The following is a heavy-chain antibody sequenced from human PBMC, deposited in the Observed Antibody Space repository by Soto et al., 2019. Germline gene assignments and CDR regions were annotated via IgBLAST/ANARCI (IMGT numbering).Heavy chain of an antibody. J-gene: IGHJ6*02. D-gene: IGHD3-3*01. CDR3: ARGLTRDYDFWSGYYPNYYYYGMDV. Sequence: SETLSLTCTVSGGSISSYYWSWIRQPPGKGLEWIGYIYYSGSTNYNPSLKSRVTISVDTSKNQFSLKLSFVTAADTAVYYCARGLTRDYDFWSGYYPNYYYYGMDVWGQGTTVTVSS. CDR1: GGSISSYY. V-gene: IGHV4-59*01. CDR2: IYYSGST.